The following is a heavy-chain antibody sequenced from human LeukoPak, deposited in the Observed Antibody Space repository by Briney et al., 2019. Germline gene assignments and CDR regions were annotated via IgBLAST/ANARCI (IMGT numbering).Heavy chain of an antibody. Sequence: GGSLRLSCAASGFTFSSYAMHWVRQAPGKGLEWVAVISYDGSNKYYADSVKGRFTISRDNSKNTLYLQMNSLRAEDTAVYYCARYRPDLIAVAGRAIDYRGQGTLVTVSS. V-gene: IGHV3-30*04. CDR1: GFTFSSYA. D-gene: IGHD6-19*01. J-gene: IGHJ4*02. CDR3: ARYRPDLIAVAGRAIDY. CDR2: ISYDGSNK.